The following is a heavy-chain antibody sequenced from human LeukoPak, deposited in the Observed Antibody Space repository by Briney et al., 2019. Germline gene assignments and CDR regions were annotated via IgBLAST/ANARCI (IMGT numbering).Heavy chain of an antibody. D-gene: IGHD3-9*01. CDR3: ASSKPRLYDILTGDLAY. CDR1: GYTFTSYG. CDR2: ISAYNGNT. Sequence: GASVKVSCKASGYTFTSYGISWVRQAPGQGLEWMGWISAYNGNTNYAQKLQGRVTTTTDTSTSTAYMELRSLRSDDTAVYYCASSKPRLYDILTGDLAYWGQGTLVTVSS. J-gene: IGHJ4*02. V-gene: IGHV1-18*01.